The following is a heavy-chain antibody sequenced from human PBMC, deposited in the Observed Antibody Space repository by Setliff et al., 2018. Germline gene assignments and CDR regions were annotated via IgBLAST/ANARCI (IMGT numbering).Heavy chain of an antibody. D-gene: IGHD2-15*01. V-gene: IGHV3-7*03. CDR2: IKQGGNER. J-gene: IGHJ6*03. CDR1: GFRFSSYW. Sequence: GGSLRLSCVASGFRFSSYWMAWVRQAPGTGLQWVANIKQGGNERYYVDSVKGRFTISRDNSKNTLYLQMNSLRAEDTAVYYCARDLGARYCSGGSCSHYYYYYYMDVWGKGTTVTVSS. CDR3: ARDLGARYCSGGSCSHYYYYYYMDV.